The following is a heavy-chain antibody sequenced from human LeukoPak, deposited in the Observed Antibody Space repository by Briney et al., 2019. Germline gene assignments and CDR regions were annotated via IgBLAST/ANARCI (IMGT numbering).Heavy chain of an antibody. CDR1: GYSFTNYW. V-gene: IGHV5-51*01. Sequence: GESLKISCKGSGYSFTNYWIGWVRQMPGKGLEWMGLIYPGDSDTRYNPSLQGQVTISADKSISTAYLQWSSLRASDTAMYYCARPWTTDVASPGYWGQGTLVTVSS. CDR2: IYPGDSDT. D-gene: IGHD4-17*01. J-gene: IGHJ4*02. CDR3: ARPWTTDVASPGY.